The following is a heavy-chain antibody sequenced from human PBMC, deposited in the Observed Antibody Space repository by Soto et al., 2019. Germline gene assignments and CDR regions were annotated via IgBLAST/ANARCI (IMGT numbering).Heavy chain of an antibody. CDR2: IYYSGST. Sequence: QVQLQESGPGLVKPSETLSLTCTVSGGSISSYYWSWIRQPPGKGLEWIGYIYYSGSTNYNPSLKRRVPISVDTSKNQFSLKPSSVTAADTAVYYCARSRTTVTPSGFQHWGQGTLVTVSS. J-gene: IGHJ1*01. V-gene: IGHV4-59*01. CDR3: ARSRTTVTPSGFQH. CDR1: GGSISSYY. D-gene: IGHD4-17*01.